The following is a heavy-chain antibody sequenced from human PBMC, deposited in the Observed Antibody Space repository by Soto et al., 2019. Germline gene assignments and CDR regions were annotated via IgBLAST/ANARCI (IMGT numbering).Heavy chain of an antibody. CDR3: ARDYYYAQDV. Sequence: GASVKVSCKASGYTFTGYYMHWVRQAPGQGLEWMGWINPNSGGTNYAQKFQGRVTMTRNTSISTAYMELSSLRSEDTAVYYCARDYYYAQDVWGQGTTVTVSS. V-gene: IGHV1-2*02. CDR2: INPNSGGT. D-gene: IGHD3-10*01. J-gene: IGHJ6*02. CDR1: GYTFTGYY.